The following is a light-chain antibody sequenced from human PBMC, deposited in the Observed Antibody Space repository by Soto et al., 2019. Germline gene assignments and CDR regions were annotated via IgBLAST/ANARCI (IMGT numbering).Light chain of an antibody. CDR3: QKYDTWPRS. CDR2: GAS. Sequence: EIVMTQSPATLSVSPGERATLSCRASQSVSNNLAWYQQKPGQAPRLLIYGASTRATGIPARFSGSGSGTEFTLTVSSLQSEDFAVYYCQKYDTWPRSFGKGTKVEIK. CDR1: QSVSNN. J-gene: IGKJ1*01. V-gene: IGKV3-15*01.